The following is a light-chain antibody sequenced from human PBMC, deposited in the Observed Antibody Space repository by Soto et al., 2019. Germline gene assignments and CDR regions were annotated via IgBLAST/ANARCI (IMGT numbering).Light chain of an antibody. CDR1: QSVSSNY. J-gene: IGKJ4*01. V-gene: IGKV3-20*01. CDR2: GAS. Sequence: IWLAQSPGTLSLSPGESATLSCRATQSVSSNYVAWYPQKAGQAPRLLIYGASSRARGIPDRISGSGSGTDFTLTINRLEHEDSAVYYCQQYGSSAAFGGGTKVDIK. CDR3: QQYGSSAA.